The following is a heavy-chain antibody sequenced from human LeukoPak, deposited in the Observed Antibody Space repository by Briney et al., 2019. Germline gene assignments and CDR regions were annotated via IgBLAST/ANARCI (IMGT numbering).Heavy chain of an antibody. J-gene: IGHJ6*04. CDR1: GFTFSSYE. Sequence: GGSLRLSCVASGFTFSSYEMNWVRQAPGKGLEWVSYISSSGSTIYYADSVKGRFTISRDNAKNSLYLQMNSLRAEDTAVYYCAELGITMIGGVWGKGTTVTISS. D-gene: IGHD3-10*02. V-gene: IGHV3-48*03. CDR3: AELGITMIGGV. CDR2: ISSSGSTI.